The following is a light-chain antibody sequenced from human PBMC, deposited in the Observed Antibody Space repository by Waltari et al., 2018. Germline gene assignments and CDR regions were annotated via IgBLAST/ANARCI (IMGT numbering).Light chain of an antibody. Sequence: EIVLTQSPGTLSLSPGERATLSCRASQSIRSNNLAWYQQKPGQAPRLLIYGASTRATGIPAWFGGRGARTDFTLTISRLEHEDFAVYFCQQFGTSPLFGQGTKVEIK. CDR1: QSIRSNN. CDR2: GAS. J-gene: IGKJ1*01. CDR3: QQFGTSPL. V-gene: IGKV3-20*01.